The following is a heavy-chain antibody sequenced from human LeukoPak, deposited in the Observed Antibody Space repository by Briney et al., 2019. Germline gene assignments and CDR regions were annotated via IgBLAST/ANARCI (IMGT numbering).Heavy chain of an antibody. J-gene: IGHJ4*02. CDR3: ARPPGDY. V-gene: IGHV3-66*04. Sequence: GGSLRLSCAGSGFIVSSNYMSWVRRAAGKGLEWVSVIYSGGSTYYADSVKGRFTISRDNSKNTLYLQMNSLRAEDTAVYYCARPPGDYWGQGTLVTVSS. CDR1: GFIVSSNY. CDR2: IYSGGST.